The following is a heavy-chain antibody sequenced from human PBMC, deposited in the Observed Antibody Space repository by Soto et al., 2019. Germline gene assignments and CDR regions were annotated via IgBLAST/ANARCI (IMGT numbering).Heavy chain of an antibody. CDR3: ARGPTNYDFWSGYYFELWYFDL. J-gene: IGHJ2*01. CDR2: INHSGST. D-gene: IGHD3-3*01. Sequence: SETLSLTCAVYGGSFSGYYWSWIRQPPGKGLEWIGEINHSGSTNYNPSLKSRVTISVDTSKNQFSLKLSSVTAADTAVYYCARGPTNYDFWSGYYFELWYFDLWGRGTLVTVSS. V-gene: IGHV4-34*01. CDR1: GGSFSGYY.